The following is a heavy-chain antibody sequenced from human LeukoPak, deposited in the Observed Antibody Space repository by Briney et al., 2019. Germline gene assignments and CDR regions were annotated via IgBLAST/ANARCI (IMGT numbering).Heavy chain of an antibody. V-gene: IGHV3-23*01. CDR1: GFTFSSYA. Sequence: PGGSLRLSCAASGFTFSSYAMSWVRQAPGKGLEWVSAISGSGGSTYYADSVKGRFTISRYNSKNTLYLQMNSLRAEDTAVYYCAKGTFHYYDSSGYPPDWGKGTTVTVSS. J-gene: IGHJ6*04. CDR3: AKGTFHYYDSSGYPPD. CDR2: ISGSGGST. D-gene: IGHD3-22*01.